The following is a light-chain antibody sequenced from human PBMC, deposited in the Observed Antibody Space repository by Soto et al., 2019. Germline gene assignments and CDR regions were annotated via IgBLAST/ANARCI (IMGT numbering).Light chain of an antibody. Sequence: IPMTQSPSSMSGSXGDRISINCRASPSVSSYVNWYQQTPGTAPKFXXHAASSLQSGGPSRFSGSGSGTDFTRIINSLQPEDFATYYCQQSYSVPITFGQGTRLEIK. J-gene: IGKJ5*01. CDR1: PSVSSY. V-gene: IGKV1-39*01. CDR2: AAS. CDR3: QQSYSVPIT.